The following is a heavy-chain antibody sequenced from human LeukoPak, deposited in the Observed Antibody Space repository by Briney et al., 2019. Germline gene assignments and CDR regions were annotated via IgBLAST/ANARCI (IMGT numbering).Heavy chain of an antibody. Sequence: ASVKVSCKASGYTFTGYYVHWVRQAPGQGLEWMGWINPNSGGTNYAQKFQGRVTMTRDTSISTAYMELSRLRSDDTAVYYCARERYSGSYSYVYWGQGTLVTVSS. CDR2: INPNSGGT. V-gene: IGHV1-2*02. CDR3: ARERYSGSYSYVY. D-gene: IGHD1-26*01. J-gene: IGHJ4*02. CDR1: GYTFTGYY.